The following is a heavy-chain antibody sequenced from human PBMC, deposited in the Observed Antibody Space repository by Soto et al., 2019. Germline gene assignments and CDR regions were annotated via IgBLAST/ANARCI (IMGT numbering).Heavy chain of an antibody. D-gene: IGHD3-22*01. CDR1: GYTFTYYT. CDR3: TRYYYYSSGYYPKFDY. J-gene: IGHJ4*02. CDR2: INAGDGNT. Sequence: QVQLVQSGAEVKKPGASVKVSCKASGYTFTYYTVHWVRQAPGQRLEWMGWINAGDGNTKYSPNFQGRVTITKDTSASTVYMELSSLRSEDTAVYFCTRYYYYSSGYYPKFDYWGQGTLVTVSS. V-gene: IGHV1-3*01.